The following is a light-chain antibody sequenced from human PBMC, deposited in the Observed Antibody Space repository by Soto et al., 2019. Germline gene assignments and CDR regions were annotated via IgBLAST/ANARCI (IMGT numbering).Light chain of an antibody. CDR3: QQYNNWPWT. Sequence: EIVLAQSPGTLSLSPGESATLSCRASQSVSSSFLAWYQQKAGQAPRLLIYGASSRATGIPVRFSGSGSGTEFTLTISSLQSEDFAVYYCQQYNNWPWTFGQGTKVDI. CDR1: QSVSSS. V-gene: IGKV3-15*01. CDR2: GAS. J-gene: IGKJ1*01.